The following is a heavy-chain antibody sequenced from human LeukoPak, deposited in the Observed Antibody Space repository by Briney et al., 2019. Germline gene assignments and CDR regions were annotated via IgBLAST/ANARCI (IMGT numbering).Heavy chain of an antibody. CDR1: GFTFDDYG. D-gene: IGHD3-10*01. CDR3: AREPYGSGSYGAVDI. Sequence: GGSLRLSCAASGFTFDDYGMSWVRQAPGKGLEWVSGINWNGGSTGYADSVKGRFTISRDNAKNSLYLQMNSLRAEDTALYYCAREPYGSGSYGAVDISGQGTMVSVSS. V-gene: IGHV3-20*04. CDR2: INWNGGST. J-gene: IGHJ3*02.